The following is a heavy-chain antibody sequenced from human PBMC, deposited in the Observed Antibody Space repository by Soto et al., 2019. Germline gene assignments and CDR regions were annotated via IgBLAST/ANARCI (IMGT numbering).Heavy chain of an antibody. CDR1: GASLSLLY. CDR3: ARDGDGYNYDAFDI. V-gene: IGHV4-59*01. D-gene: IGHD5-12*01. Sequence: SETLSLTCTVSGASLSLLYWSWVRQSPGKGLEWIGYIYYSGSTNYNPSLKSRVTISVDTSKNQFSLKLSSVTAADTAVYYCARDGDGYNYDAFDIWGQGTMVTVSS. CDR2: IYYSGST. J-gene: IGHJ3*02.